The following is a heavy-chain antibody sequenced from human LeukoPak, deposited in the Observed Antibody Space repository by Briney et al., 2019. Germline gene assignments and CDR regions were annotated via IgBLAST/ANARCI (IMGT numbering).Heavy chain of an antibody. CDR2: IYYSGST. CDR1: GGSISSGGYY. V-gene: IGHV4-31*03. CDR3: ARVSGEGPVLRFLEWPPYFDY. Sequence: PSETLSLTCTVSGGSISSGGYYWSWIRQHPGKGLEWIGYIYYSGSTYYNPSLKSRVTISVDTSKNQFSLKLSSVTAADTAVYYCARVSGEGPVLRFLEWPPYFDYWGQGTLVTVSS. J-gene: IGHJ4*02. D-gene: IGHD3-3*01.